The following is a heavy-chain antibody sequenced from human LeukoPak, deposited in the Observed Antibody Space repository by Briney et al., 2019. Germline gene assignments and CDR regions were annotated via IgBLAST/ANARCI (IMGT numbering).Heavy chain of an antibody. D-gene: IGHD5-18*01. J-gene: IGHJ4*02. Sequence: GGSLRLSCAASGFTFSSYGMHWVRQAPGKGLEWVAVIWYDGSNKYYADFVKGRFTISRDNSKNTLYLQMNSLRAEDTAVYYCAKDRWYTAMGLFDYWGQGTLVTVSS. V-gene: IGHV3-30*02. CDR3: AKDRWYTAMGLFDY. CDR1: GFTFSSYG. CDR2: IWYDGSNK.